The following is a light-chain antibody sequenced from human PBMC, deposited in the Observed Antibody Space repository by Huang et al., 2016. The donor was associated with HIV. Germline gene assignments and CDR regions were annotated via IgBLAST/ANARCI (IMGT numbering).Light chain of an antibody. V-gene: IGKV3-20*01. J-gene: IGKJ4*01. CDR3: QQYGRSPPLT. Sequence: EIVLTQSPGTLALFPGERAILSCRASQSTSSSYLAWYQQKRGQPPRLLISAASRRATSISERFSGSGSGSDFTLTISRLEPEEFAVYFCQQYGRSPPLTFGGGTKVEMK. CDR2: AAS. CDR1: QSTSSSY.